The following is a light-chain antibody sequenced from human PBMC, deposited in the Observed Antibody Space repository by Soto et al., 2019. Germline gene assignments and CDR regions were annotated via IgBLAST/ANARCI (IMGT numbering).Light chain of an antibody. V-gene: IGKV3D-15*01. CDR2: DAS. CDR1: QSVSSY. J-gene: IGKJ1*01. CDR3: QQYDTSPTWT. Sequence: DIVMTQSPATLSVSPGERATLSCRASQSVSSYLAWYQQKPGQAPRLLIYDASNRATGIPARFSGSGSGTDFTLTISRLEPEDFAVYYCQQYDTSPTWTFGQGTKVDIK.